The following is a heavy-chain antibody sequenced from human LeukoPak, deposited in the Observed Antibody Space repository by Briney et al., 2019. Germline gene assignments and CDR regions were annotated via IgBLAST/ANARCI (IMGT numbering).Heavy chain of an antibody. V-gene: IGHV3-48*01. CDR2: ISGSDNSI. CDR1: GFILSTYD. J-gene: IGHJ5*01. Sequence: GGSLRLSCAASGFILSTYDMNWVRQAPGKGLEWVSFISGSDNSIYYADSVKGRFTISRDNAKNALYLQMDSLRAEDTAVYYCARRLDSWGQGTLVTVSS. CDR3: ARRLDS.